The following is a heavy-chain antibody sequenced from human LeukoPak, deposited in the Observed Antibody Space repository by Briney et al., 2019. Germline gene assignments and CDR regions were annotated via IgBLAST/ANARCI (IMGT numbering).Heavy chain of an antibody. CDR3: ARGEYQLPQQ. CDR1: RFTFSSYE. V-gene: IGHV3-48*03. D-gene: IGHD2-2*01. J-gene: IGHJ4*02. CDR2: ISSSGSTI. Sequence: PGGSLTLSCSASRFTFSSYEMNWVRQAPGKGLEWVSYISSSGSTIYYADSVKGRFTISRDNAKNSLYLQMNSLRAEDTAVYYCARGEYQLPQQWGQGTLVTVSS.